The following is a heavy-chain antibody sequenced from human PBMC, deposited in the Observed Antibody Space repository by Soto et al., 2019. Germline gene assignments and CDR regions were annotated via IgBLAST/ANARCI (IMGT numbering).Heavy chain of an antibody. CDR1: GGSISIYY. CDR2: IYYSGST. Sequence: PSETLSLTCTVSGGSISIYYWSLIRRPPGKGLEWIGYIYYSGSTNYNPSLKSRVTISVDTSKNQFSLKLSSVTAADTAVYYCARESVGYYYDSSGYSYPWGQGTLVTVSS. J-gene: IGHJ5*02. V-gene: IGHV4-59*01. D-gene: IGHD3-22*01. CDR3: ARESVGYYYDSSGYSYP.